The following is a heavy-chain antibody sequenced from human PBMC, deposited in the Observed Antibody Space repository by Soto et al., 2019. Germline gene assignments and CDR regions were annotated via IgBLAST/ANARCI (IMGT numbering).Heavy chain of an antibody. D-gene: IGHD3-22*01. V-gene: IGHV3-23*01. CDR3: ARTYYYDRSGYYYALDI. CDR1: GFTFSSYA. Sequence: GGSLRLACAASGFTFSSYAMSWVRQAPGKGLEWVSAISGRGDNTQYSDSVKGRFTISRDNSKNALYLHMNSLRAEDTAVYYCARTYYYDRSGYYYALDIWGQGTMVTVSS. CDR2: ISGRGDNT. J-gene: IGHJ6*02.